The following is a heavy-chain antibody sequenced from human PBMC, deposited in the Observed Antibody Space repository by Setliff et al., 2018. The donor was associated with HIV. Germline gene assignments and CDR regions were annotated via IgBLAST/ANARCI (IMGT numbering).Heavy chain of an antibody. CDR2: IYVGGSST. D-gene: IGHD2-21*02. Sequence: PGGSLRLSCAASGFTFSNYAMSWVRQAPGKGLEWVSVIYVGGSSTVYADSVKGRFTISRDNSKNTLYLQMSSLRDEDTAVYYCAKSIVVVTARWYFDLWGRGTLVTVSS. CDR1: GFTFSNYA. V-gene: IGHV3-23*03. CDR3: AKSIVVVTARWYFDL. J-gene: IGHJ2*01.